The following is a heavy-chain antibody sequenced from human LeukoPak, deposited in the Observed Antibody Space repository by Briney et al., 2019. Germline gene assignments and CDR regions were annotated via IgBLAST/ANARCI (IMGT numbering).Heavy chain of an antibody. J-gene: IGHJ5*02. V-gene: IGHV4-61*02. CDR3: ARVGKSIAVAGASWFDP. CDR2: IHTSGST. CDR1: GGSMRSGSYY. D-gene: IGHD6-19*01. Sequence: SETLSLTCTVSGGSMRSGSYYWTWIRQPAGKGLEWIGRIHTSGSTNYNPSLRSRVTMTLDPSKNQFSLKLSSVTAADTAVYYCARVGKSIAVAGASWFDPWGQRTLVTVSS.